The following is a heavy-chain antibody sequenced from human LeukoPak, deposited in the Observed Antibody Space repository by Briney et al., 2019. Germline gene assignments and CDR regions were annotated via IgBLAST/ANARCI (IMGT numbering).Heavy chain of an antibody. CDR2: INPNSGGT. V-gene: IGHV1-2*06. CDR1: GYTFTDYY. CDR3: ARASSGSPQYYFDY. D-gene: IGHD3-22*01. Sequence: ASVKVSCKASGYTFTDYYIHWVRQAPGQGLEWMGRINPNSGGTNYAQKFQGRVTMTRDTSISTAYMELSSLRSEDTAVYFCARASSGSPQYYFDYWGQGTLVTVSS. J-gene: IGHJ4*02.